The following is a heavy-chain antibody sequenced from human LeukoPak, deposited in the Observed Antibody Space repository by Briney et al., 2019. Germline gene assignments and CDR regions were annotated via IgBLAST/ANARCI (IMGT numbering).Heavy chain of an antibody. Sequence: GGSLRLSCAASGFTFSTYSMNWLRQAPGKGLEWVSYISSRGSSIYYGDSVKGRFTISRDNAKNSLYLQMNSLRVEDTAVYYCARDLVSYYNYYMDVWGKGTTVTVSS. D-gene: IGHD3-16*01. CDR1: GFTFSTYS. CDR3: ARDLVSYYNYYMDV. CDR2: ISSRGSSI. J-gene: IGHJ6*03. V-gene: IGHV3-48*01.